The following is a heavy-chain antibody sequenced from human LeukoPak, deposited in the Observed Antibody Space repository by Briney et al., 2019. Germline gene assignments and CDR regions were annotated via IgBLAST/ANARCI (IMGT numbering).Heavy chain of an antibody. CDR1: GGSISSYY. CDR3: ARVGTMVRGVILGPHNWFDP. D-gene: IGHD3-10*01. J-gene: IGHJ5*02. V-gene: IGHV4-4*07. CDR2: IYTSGSS. Sequence: SETLSLTCTFSGGSISSYYWSWIRQPAGKGLEWIGRIYTSGSSNYNPSLKSRVTMSVDTSKNQFSLKLTSVTAADTAVYYCARVGTMVRGVILGPHNWFDPWGQGTLVTVSS.